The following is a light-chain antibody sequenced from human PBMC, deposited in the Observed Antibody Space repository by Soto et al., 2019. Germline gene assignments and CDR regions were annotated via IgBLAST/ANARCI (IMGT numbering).Light chain of an antibody. V-gene: IGKV3-20*01. Sequence: EIVMTQSPATLSVSPGERATLSCRASQSVSSNLAWYQQKPGQAPRLLIYRTSNRATGIPDRFSGSGSGTDFTLTISRLEPEDFAVYWCQQYGSSRWTFGQGTKVDIK. CDR1: QSVSSN. CDR3: QQYGSSRWT. J-gene: IGKJ1*01. CDR2: RTS.